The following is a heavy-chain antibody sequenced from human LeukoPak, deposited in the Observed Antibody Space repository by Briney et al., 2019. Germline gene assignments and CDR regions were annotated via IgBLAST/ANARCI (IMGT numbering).Heavy chain of an antibody. CDR1: GGSFSGYY. J-gene: IGHJ4*02. CDR2: INHSGST. D-gene: IGHD6-13*01. V-gene: IGHV4-34*01. CDR3: ARGRRVDY. Sequence: SETLSLTCAVYGGSFSGYYWSWIRQPPGKGLEWIGEINHSGSTNYNPSLKSRVTISVDASKNQFSLKLSSVTAADTAVYYCARGRRVDYWGQGTLVTVSS.